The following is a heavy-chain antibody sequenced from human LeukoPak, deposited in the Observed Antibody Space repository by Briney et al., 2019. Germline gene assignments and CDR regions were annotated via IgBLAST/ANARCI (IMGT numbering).Heavy chain of an antibody. CDR1: GGSINHY. D-gene: IGHD6-19*01. CDR2: IYSSGSA. V-gene: IGHV4-4*07. Sequence: SETLSLTCTVSGGSINHYWSWIRQPAGKGLEWIGRIYSSGSANYSPSLKSRVSMSIDTSNNHFSLNLTSVTAADTALSFCARDVRYASGWSTPESWGQGTLVTVSS. CDR3: ARDVRYASGWSTPES. J-gene: IGHJ5*02.